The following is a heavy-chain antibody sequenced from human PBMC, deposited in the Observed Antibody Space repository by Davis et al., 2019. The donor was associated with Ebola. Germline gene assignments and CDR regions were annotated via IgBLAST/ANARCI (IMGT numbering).Heavy chain of an antibody. V-gene: IGHV3-30*03. D-gene: IGHD6-13*01. Sequence: WVRQAPGKGLEWVAEIRYDGKNENYADAVRGRFTISRDNSKNTVYLQMDSLRPEDTAVYYCARDNRQQLVPIDYWGQGTLVTVSS. J-gene: IGHJ4*02. CDR3: ARDNRQQLVPIDY. CDR2: IRYDGKNE.